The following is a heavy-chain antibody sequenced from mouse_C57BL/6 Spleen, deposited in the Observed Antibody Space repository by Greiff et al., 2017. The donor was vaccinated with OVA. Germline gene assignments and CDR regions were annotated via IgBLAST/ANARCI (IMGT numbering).Heavy chain of an antibody. CDR1: GYTFTSYW. J-gene: IGHJ2*01. CDR2: IDPSDSYT. CDR3: ARGEDYGSSSGYFDY. Sequence: VQLQQSGAELVKPGASVKLSCKASGYTFTSYWMQWVKQRPGQGLEWIGEIDPSDSYTNYNQKFKGKATLTVDTSSSTAYMQLSSLTSEDSAVYYCARGEDYGSSSGYFDYWGQGTTLTVSS. V-gene: IGHV1-50*01. D-gene: IGHD1-1*01.